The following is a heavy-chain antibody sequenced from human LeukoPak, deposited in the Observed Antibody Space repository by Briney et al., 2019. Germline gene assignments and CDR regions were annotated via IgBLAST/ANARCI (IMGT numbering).Heavy chain of an antibody. V-gene: IGHV3-33*01. CDR3: ARDYLALTYYYDSSGYRPFDY. D-gene: IGHD3-22*01. J-gene: IGHJ4*02. CDR1: GFTFSSYG. Sequence: GGSLRLSCAASGFTFSSYGMHWVRQAPGKGLEWVAVIWYDGSNKYYADSVKGRLTISRDNSKNTLYLQMNSLRAEDTAVYYCARDYLALTYYYDSSGYRPFDYWGQGTLVTVSS. CDR2: IWYDGSNK.